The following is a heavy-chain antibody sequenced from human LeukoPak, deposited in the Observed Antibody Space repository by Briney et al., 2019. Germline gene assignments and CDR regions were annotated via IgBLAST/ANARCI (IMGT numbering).Heavy chain of an antibody. D-gene: IGHD3-10*01. CDR3: AKGGGLLWFGEFGLR. J-gene: IGHJ4*02. V-gene: IGHV3-23*01. CDR1: GFTFSSYA. Sequence: GGSQRLSCAASGFTFSSYAMSWVRQAPGKGLEWVSAISGSGGSTYYADSVKGRFTISRDNSKNTLYLQMNSLRAEDTAVYYCAKGGGLLWFGEFGLRGGQGTLVTVSS. CDR2: ISGSGGST.